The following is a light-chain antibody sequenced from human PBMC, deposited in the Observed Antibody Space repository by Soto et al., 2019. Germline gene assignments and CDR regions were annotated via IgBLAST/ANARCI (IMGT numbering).Light chain of an antibody. CDR3: SSYTSSSTLGV. J-gene: IGLJ1*01. V-gene: IGLV2-14*01. CDR1: SSDVGGYNY. CDR2: DVS. Sequence: QSVLTQPASVSGSPGQSITISCTGTSSDVGGYNYVSWYQQHPGKAPKLMIYDVSNRPSGVSNCFSGSKSGNTASLTISGLQAEDEADYYCSSYTSSSTLGVFGTGTKLTVL.